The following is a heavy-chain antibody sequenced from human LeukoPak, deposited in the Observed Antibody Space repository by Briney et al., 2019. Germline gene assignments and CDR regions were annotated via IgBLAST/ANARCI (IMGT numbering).Heavy chain of an antibody. J-gene: IGHJ3*02. CDR3: ARKNDFEI. V-gene: IGHV4-34*01. CDR1: GGSFSNYY. CDR2: INHSGST. Sequence: SETLSLTCAVYGGSFSNYYWSWIRQPPGKGLEWIGEINHSGSTNYNSSLKSRVTISVDTSENQFSLKLSSVTAADTAVYYCARKNDFEIWGQGTLVTVSS. D-gene: IGHD2/OR15-2a*01.